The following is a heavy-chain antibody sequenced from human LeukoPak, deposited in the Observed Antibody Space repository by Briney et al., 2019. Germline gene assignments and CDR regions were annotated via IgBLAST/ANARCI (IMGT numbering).Heavy chain of an antibody. CDR2: INWNGGST. D-gene: IGHD6-13*01. Sequence: GGSLRLSCAASGFTFADYGMSWVRQAPGKGLEWVSGINWNGGSTGYADSVKGRFTISRDNSKNTLYLQMNSLRAEDTALYYCARDKRGQAAADDPFDIWGQGTMVTVSS. J-gene: IGHJ3*02. CDR1: GFTFADYG. V-gene: IGHV3-20*04. CDR3: ARDKRGQAAADDPFDI.